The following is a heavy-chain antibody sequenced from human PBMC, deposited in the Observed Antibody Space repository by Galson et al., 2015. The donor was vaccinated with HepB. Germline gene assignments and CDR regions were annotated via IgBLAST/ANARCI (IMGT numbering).Heavy chain of an antibody. V-gene: IGHV3-30*18. CDR3: AKEEGLCSGGSCLYYYYGMDV. D-gene: IGHD2-15*01. CDR2: ISYDGSKK. J-gene: IGHJ6*02. CDR1: GFTFSSYG. Sequence: SLRLSCAASGFTFSSYGMHWVRQAPGKGLEWVAVISYDGSKKYYAYSVKGRFTISRDNSKNTLYLQMNSLRAEDTAVYYCAKEEGLCSGGSCLYYYYGMDVWGQGTTVTVSS.